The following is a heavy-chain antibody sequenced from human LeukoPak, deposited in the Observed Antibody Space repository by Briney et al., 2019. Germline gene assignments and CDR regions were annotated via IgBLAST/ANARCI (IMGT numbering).Heavy chain of an antibody. CDR2: ISAYNGNT. Sequence: GASVKVSCKASGYTFTSYGISWVRQAPGQGLEWMGWISAYNGNTNYAQKLQGRVTMTTDTSTSTAYMELRSLRSDDTAVYYCARVSRHSGSYYPIDYWGQGTLVTVSS. V-gene: IGHV1-18*01. J-gene: IGHJ4*02. D-gene: IGHD1-26*01. CDR1: GYTFTSYG. CDR3: ARVSRHSGSYYPIDY.